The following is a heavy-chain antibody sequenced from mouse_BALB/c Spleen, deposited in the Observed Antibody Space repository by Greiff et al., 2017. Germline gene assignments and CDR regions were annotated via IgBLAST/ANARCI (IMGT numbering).Heavy chain of an antibody. Sequence: EVQVVESGGGLVKPGGSLKLSCAASGFTFSDYYMYWVRQTPEKRLEWVATISDGGSYTYYPDSVKGRFTISRDNAKNNLYLQMSSLKSEDTAMYYCARDEDYYGSSSFAYWGQGTLVTVSA. D-gene: IGHD1-1*01. J-gene: IGHJ3*01. V-gene: IGHV5-4*02. CDR1: GFTFSDYY. CDR3: ARDEDYYGSSSFAY. CDR2: ISDGGSYT.